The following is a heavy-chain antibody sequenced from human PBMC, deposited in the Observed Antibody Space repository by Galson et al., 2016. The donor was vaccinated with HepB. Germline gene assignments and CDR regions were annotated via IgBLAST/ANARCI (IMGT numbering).Heavy chain of an antibody. V-gene: IGHV3-23*01. J-gene: IGHJ4*02. CDR1: EFTFSTYA. Sequence: SLRLSCAASEFTFSTYAMSWVRQAPGKELEWVSSFSGSDNSTKYADSVQGRFTMSRDNSKDTVYLQMNNLRAEDTAVYYCAKILGARPYFDCWGQGTLVTVSS. CDR3: AKILGARPYFDC. CDR2: FSGSDNST. D-gene: IGHD3-3*01.